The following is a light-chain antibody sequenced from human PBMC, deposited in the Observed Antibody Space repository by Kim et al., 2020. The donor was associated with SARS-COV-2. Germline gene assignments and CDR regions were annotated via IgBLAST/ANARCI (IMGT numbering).Light chain of an antibody. CDR3: QTWDSTTVI. CDR2: QDN. J-gene: IGLJ2*01. V-gene: IGLV3-1*01. Sequence: VSPRQTARLTFSGDKLGEKYTVLYQHKSGQSPVVVIYQDNKRPSGMTERFSGSSSGNTATLTISGTQPMDEADYYCQTWDSTTVIFGGGTQLTVL. CDR1: KLGEKY.